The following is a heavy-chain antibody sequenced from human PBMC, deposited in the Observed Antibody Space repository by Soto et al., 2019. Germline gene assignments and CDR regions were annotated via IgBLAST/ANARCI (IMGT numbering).Heavy chain of an antibody. D-gene: IGHD3-10*01. CDR1: GFSLSTSGVG. V-gene: IGHV2-5*02. CDR3: AHRGGFGELIY. CDR2: IYWDDNK. J-gene: IGHJ4*02. Sequence: QITLKESGPTLVKPTQTLTLTCTFSGFSLSTSGVGVGWIRQPPGKALEWLALIYWDDNKRYSPSLRGRLTITKDTSKNQVVLTMTNMDPVDTATDYCAHRGGFGELIYWGQGTLVTVSS.